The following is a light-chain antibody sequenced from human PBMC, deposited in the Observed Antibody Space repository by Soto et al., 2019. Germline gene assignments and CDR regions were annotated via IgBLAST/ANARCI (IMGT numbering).Light chain of an antibody. Sequence: EIVMTQSPLTLPVTPGEPASISFISSQSLLYNNTYNYLDWYVQKPGQSPQLLIYFGSNRAPGVPDRFSGSGSGTDFTLKINRVEAEDVGTYYCMQALQSLTFGQGTRLE. CDR1: QSLLYNNTYNY. V-gene: IGKV2-28*01. CDR2: FGS. CDR3: MQALQSLT. J-gene: IGKJ5*01.